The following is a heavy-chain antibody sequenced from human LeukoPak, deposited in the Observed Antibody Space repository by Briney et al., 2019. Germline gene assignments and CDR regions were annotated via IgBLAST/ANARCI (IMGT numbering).Heavy chain of an antibody. CDR1: GYTFTGYY. CDR2: INPNSGDT. J-gene: IGHJ4*02. V-gene: IGHV1-2*02. CDR3: ARQGGIAVALFDY. D-gene: IGHD6-19*01. Sequence: ASVKVSCKASGYTFTGYYIHWLRQAPGQGLEWMGWINPNSGDTKYAQKFQGRVTMTRDTSISTAYMELSRLSSDDTAVYYCARQGGIAVALFDYWGQGTLVTVSS.